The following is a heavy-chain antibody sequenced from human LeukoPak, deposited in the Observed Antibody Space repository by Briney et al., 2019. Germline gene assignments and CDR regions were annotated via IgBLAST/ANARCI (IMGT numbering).Heavy chain of an antibody. V-gene: IGHV4-59*12. CDR2: IYYSGSGST. CDR3: ARDNGYYYDSSGYYCDY. CDR1: GGSISSYY. J-gene: IGHJ4*02. Sequence: SETLSLTCTVSGGSISSYYWSWIRQPPGKGLEWIGYIYYSGSGSTNYNPSLKSRVSISVDTSKNHFSLKLSSVTAADTAVYYCARDNGYYYDSSGYYCDYWGQGTLVTVSS. D-gene: IGHD3-22*01.